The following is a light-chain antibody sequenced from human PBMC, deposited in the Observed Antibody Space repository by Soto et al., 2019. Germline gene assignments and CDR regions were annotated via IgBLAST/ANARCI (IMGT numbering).Light chain of an antibody. CDR2: GAY. Sequence: DIQMTQSPSSLSASVGGRVSITCRASQYIDNHLAWYQQKAGKSPQLLIFGAYTLQSGGPSRLSGSGSGTDFTLTINNVQPEDVATYYCQTYDKAPWTFGPGTKV. CDR3: QTYDKAPWT. V-gene: IGKV1-27*01. J-gene: IGKJ1*01. CDR1: QYIDNH.